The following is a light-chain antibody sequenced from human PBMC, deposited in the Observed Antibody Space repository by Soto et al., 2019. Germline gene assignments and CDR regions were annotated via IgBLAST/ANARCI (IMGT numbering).Light chain of an antibody. V-gene: IGKV1-27*01. CDR1: QGIAPY. J-gene: IGKJ4*01. CDR2: ATS. Sequence: DVQMTQSPSSLSALVGDRVTITCRASQGIAPYLAWFQQKPGKVPKLLIYATSTLQSGVPSRFSGSGSGTDFTLTINSLQPEDVGTYFCQKYNSAPLTFGRGTKV. CDR3: QKYNSAPLT.